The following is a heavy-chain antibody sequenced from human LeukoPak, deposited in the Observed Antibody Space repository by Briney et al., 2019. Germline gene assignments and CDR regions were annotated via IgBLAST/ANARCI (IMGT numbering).Heavy chain of an antibody. V-gene: IGHV3-23*01. Sequence: PGESLRLSCAASGFTFSSYAMSWVRQAPGKGLEWVSAISGGGDSTYYADSVKGRFTISRDTSKNTVYLQMNSLRAEDTAVYYCAKEEQWLVPDYWGQGTLVTVSS. CDR3: AKEEQWLVPDY. CDR1: GFTFSSYA. J-gene: IGHJ4*02. D-gene: IGHD6-19*01. CDR2: ISGGGDST.